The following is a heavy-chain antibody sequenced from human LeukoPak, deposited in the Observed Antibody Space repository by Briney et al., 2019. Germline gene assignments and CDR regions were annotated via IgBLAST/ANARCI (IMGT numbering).Heavy chain of an antibody. D-gene: IGHD3-22*01. CDR2: INPNSGGT. V-gene: IGHV1-2*02. J-gene: IGHJ4*02. Sequence: ASVKVSCKASGYTFTGHYMHWVRQAPGQGLEWMGWINPNSGGTNYAQKFQGRVTMTRDTSISTAYMELSRLRSDDTAVYYCAREMGDDSSGYHDYWGQGTLVTVSS. CDR1: GYTFTGHY. CDR3: AREMGDDSSGYHDY.